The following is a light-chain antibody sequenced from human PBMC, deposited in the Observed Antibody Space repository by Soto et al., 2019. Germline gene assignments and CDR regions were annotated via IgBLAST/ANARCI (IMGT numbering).Light chain of an antibody. V-gene: IGLV1-40*01. J-gene: IGLJ1*01. CDR1: SSNIGAGYD. CDR2: GNS. CDR3: QSYDSSLSGYV. Sequence: QSVLTQPPSVSGAPGQRVTISCTGSSSNIGAGYDVHWYQQLPGTAPKLLIYGNSNRPSGVPDRFSGSKSGTSASLAITGLQAEDEAHYYCQSYDSSLSGYVFGTGTKLTAL.